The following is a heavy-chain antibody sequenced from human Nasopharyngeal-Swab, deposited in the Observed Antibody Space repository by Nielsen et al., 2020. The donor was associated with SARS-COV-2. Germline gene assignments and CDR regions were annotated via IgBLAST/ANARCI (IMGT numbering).Heavy chain of an antibody. Sequence: LKISCAASGFTFSSYWMSWVRQAPGKGLEWVANIKQDGSEKCYVDSVKGRFTISRDKAKNSLYLQMNSLRAEDTAVYYCARENDYADEYYFDYWGQGTLVTVSS. V-gene: IGHV3-7*01. D-gene: IGHD4-17*01. CDR1: GFTFSSYW. J-gene: IGHJ4*02. CDR2: IKQDGSEK. CDR3: ARENDYADEYYFDY.